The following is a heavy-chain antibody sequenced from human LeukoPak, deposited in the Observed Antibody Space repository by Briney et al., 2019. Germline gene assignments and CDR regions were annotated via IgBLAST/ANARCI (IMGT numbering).Heavy chain of an antibody. V-gene: IGHV4-39*01. J-gene: IGHJ4*02. CDR3: ARQVVAVAGTGYFDY. D-gene: IGHD6-19*01. Sequence: SETLSLTCTVSGGSIRSSSYYWGWIRQPPGKGPEWIGSIYYSGSTYYNASLKSRGTISVDTSKNQFSLKLNSVTAADTAVYFCARQVVAVAGTGYFDYWGQGTLVTVSS. CDR2: IYYSGST. CDR1: GGSIRSSSYY.